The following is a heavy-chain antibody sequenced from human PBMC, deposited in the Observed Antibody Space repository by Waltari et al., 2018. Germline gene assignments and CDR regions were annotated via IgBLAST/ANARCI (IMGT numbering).Heavy chain of an antibody. Sequence: LGWIEYSYYRGSTNYNPSLKSRVTRSVDTSKNQFSLKLSSVTAADTAVYYCARHRVLLWVGEEARYGMDVWGQGTTVTVSS. J-gene: IGHJ6*02. V-gene: IGHV4-59*08. CDR3: ARHRVLLWVGEEARYGMDV. CDR2: SYYRGST. D-gene: IGHD3-10*01.